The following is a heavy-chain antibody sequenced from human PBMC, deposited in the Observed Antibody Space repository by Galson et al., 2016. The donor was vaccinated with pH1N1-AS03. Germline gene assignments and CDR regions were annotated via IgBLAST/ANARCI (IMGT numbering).Heavy chain of an antibody. CDR2: ISPILHKP. J-gene: IGHJ5*02. Sequence: SVKVSCKASGGTFSRYTISWVRQAPGQGLEWMGRISPILHKPHYAQKFQGRVTITADRSTTTAYLELSSLPSHDTAVYFCARGDGWFDPWGQGTLVTVSS. CDR1: GGTFSRYT. CDR3: ARGDGWFDP. V-gene: IGHV1-69*02.